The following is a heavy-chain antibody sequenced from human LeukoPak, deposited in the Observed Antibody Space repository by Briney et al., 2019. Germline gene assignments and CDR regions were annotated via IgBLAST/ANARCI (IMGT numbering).Heavy chain of an antibody. CDR2: ISAYNGNT. CDR3: ARAEVVVVPLDY. Sequence: GASVKVSCKASGYTFTSYGISWVRQAPGQGLEWTGWISAYNGNTHYAQKLQGRVTMTTDTSTSTAYMELRSLRSDDTAVCYCARAEVVVVPLDYWGQGTLVTVSS. J-gene: IGHJ4*02. V-gene: IGHV1-18*01. D-gene: IGHD2-2*01. CDR1: GYTFTSYG.